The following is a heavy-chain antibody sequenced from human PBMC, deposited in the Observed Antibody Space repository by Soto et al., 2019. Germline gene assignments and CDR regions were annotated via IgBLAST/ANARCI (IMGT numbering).Heavy chain of an antibody. CDR1: GGTFPSDT. CDR2: IVPIFGPP. Sequence: QMQLMQSGSEVKKPGSSVKVSCKASGGTFPSDTISWVRQAHGQGLEWMGGIVPIFGPPNYAQKFQGRVTITADGSTNTAYMELSSLRSEDTAVYYCARPTSGYYHDAFDIWGQGTLVTVSS. D-gene: IGHD3-22*01. V-gene: IGHV1-69*01. CDR3: ARPTSGYYHDAFDI. J-gene: IGHJ3*02.